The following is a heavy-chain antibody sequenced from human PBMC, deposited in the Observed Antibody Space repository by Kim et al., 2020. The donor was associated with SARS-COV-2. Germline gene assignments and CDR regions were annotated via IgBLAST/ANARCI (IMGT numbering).Heavy chain of an antibody. V-gene: IGHV4-34*01. CDR3: ARRQRIRSYYDSSGYYSRNWFDP. J-gene: IGHJ5*02. Sequence: SETLSLTCAVYGGSFSGYYWSWIRQPPGKGLEWIGEIKHSGSTNYNPSLKRRVTISVDTSKNQFSLKLSPVTAADTAVYYCARRQRIRSYYDSSGYYSRNWFDPWAQGTLVTVSS. CDR1: GGSFSGYY. CDR2: IKHSGST. D-gene: IGHD3-22*01.